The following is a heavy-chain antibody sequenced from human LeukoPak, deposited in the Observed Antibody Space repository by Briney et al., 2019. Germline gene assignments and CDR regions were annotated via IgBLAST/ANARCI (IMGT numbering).Heavy chain of an antibody. CDR2: ISGSGDIV. J-gene: IGHJ4*02. Sequence: PGGSLRLSCAASGFTFSSYAMTWVRQVPGKGLEWVSSISGSGDIVYYADSVKGRFTISRDNSKNTLHVQMNSLRAEDTAVYYCAPSRGLDMIFNDWGQGTLVTVSP. CDR1: GFTFSSYA. V-gene: IGHV3-23*01. CDR3: APSRGLDMIFND. D-gene: IGHD2-2*03.